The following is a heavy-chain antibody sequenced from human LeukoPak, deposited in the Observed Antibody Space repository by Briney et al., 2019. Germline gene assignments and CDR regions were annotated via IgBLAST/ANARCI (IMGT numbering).Heavy chain of an antibody. V-gene: IGHV1-69*05. J-gene: IGHJ3*02. CDR3: ASPRWGIAARRGAWYAFDI. Sequence: GSSVKVSCKASGGTFSSYAINWVRQAPGQGLEWMGGIIPIFGTANYAQKFQGRVTITTDESTSTAYMELSSLRSEDTAVYYCASPRWGIAARRGAWYAFDIWGQGTMVTVSS. D-gene: IGHD6-6*01. CDR2: IIPIFGTA. CDR1: GGTFSSYA.